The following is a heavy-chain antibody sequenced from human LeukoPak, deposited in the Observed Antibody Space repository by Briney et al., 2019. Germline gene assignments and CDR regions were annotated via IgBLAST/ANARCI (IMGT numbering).Heavy chain of an antibody. J-gene: IGHJ4*02. CDR2: ISYSGNT. Sequence: SETLSLTCSVSGGSISNYYWSWIRQPPGKGLEWIGDISYSGNTNYNPSLKSRVTMSVDTSRTQFSLKLSSVTAADTAVYYCAREKFNYDLLHYFDYWGQGTLVTVSS. CDR3: AREKFNYDLLHYFDY. D-gene: IGHD3-16*01. CDR1: GGSISNYY. V-gene: IGHV4-59*12.